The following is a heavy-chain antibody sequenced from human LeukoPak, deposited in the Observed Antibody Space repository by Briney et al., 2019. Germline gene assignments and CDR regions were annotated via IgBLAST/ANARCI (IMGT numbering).Heavy chain of an antibody. CDR1: GVSFSSGSYY. V-gene: IGHV4-61*01. D-gene: IGHD2-15*01. CDR2: IYYSGST. Sequence: SETLSLTCTVSGVSFSSGSYYWSWIRQPPGKGLEWIVYIYYSGSTNYNPSLKSRVTISVDTSKDQFSLKLSSVTAADTAVYYCASEYCSGGSCYGVDYWGQGTLVTVSS. CDR3: ASEYCSGGSCYGVDY. J-gene: IGHJ4*02.